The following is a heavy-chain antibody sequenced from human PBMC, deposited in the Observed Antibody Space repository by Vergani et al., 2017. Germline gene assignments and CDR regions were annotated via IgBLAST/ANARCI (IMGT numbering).Heavy chain of an antibody. CDR3: ASYYYDSSGYYWAP. Sequence: VQLVESGGGVVQPGRSLRLSCAASGFTFSSYAMHWVRQAPGKGLEWVPRINSDGSSTSYADSVKGRFTISRDNAKNTLYLQMNSLRAEDTAVYYCASYYYDSSGYYWAPWGQGTLVTVSS. CDR1: GFTFSSYA. J-gene: IGHJ4*02. D-gene: IGHD3-22*01. V-gene: IGHV3-74*02. CDR2: INSDGSST.